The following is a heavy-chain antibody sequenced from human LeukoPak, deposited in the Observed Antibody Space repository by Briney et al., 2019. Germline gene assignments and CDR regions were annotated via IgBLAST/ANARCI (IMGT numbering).Heavy chain of an antibody. CDR2: INPNSGGT. CDR1: VYTFTGYY. Sequence: ASVTVSCTASVYTFTGYYMHWVRQAPGQALEWMGWINPNSGGTNYAQKFQGRVTMTRDTSISTAYMELSRLRSDDTAVYYCARLGMDDILTGGVDVWGKGTMVTISS. J-gene: IGHJ6*04. V-gene: IGHV1-2*02. D-gene: IGHD3-9*01. CDR3: ARLGMDDILTGGVDV.